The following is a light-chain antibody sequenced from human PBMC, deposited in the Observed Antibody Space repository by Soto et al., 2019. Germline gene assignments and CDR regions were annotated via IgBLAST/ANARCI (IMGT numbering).Light chain of an antibody. V-gene: IGKV1-39*01. J-gene: IGKJ1*01. CDR1: QSIANY. CDR2: AAS. Sequence: IQMTQSPSSLSASVGDRVTITCRASQSIANYLNWXQQKPGXXPXXLIYAASTLESGVPSRFSGSGSGTDFTLTISSLQPEDFATYYCQQSYNNPKTFGQGTKV. CDR3: QQSYNNPKT.